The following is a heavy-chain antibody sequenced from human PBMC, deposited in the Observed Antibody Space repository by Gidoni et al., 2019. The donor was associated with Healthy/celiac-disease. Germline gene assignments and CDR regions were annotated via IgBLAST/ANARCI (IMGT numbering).Heavy chain of an antibody. D-gene: IGHD5-12*01. CDR3: AKGEPGYSGYDYAFDY. Sequence: EVQLVESGGGLVQPGRSLRLSCAASGFTFDDYAMHWVRQAPGKGLEWVSGISWNSGSIGYADSVKGRFTISRDNAKNSLYLQMNSLRAEDTALYYCAKGEPGYSGYDYAFDYWGQGTLVTVSS. CDR2: ISWNSGSI. J-gene: IGHJ4*02. CDR1: GFTFDDYA. V-gene: IGHV3-9*01.